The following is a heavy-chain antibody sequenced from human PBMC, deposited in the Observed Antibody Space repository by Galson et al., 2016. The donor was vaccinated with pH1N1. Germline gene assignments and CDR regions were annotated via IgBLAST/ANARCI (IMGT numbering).Heavy chain of an antibody. D-gene: IGHD4-23*01. V-gene: IGHV4-30-2*01. CDR1: GGSITSGGYS. CDR2: IYHTGTT. Sequence: GGSITSGGYSWNWIRQPPGKGLGWIGYIYHTGTTYYNPSLKSRFTISVDTSKNQFSLKVNSVTAADTAIYYCARGRLYGGDAFDIWGQGTMVTVSS. CDR3: ARGRLYGGDAFDI. J-gene: IGHJ3*02.